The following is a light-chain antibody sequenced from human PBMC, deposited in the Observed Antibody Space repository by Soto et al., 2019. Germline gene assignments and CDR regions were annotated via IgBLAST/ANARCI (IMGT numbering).Light chain of an antibody. J-gene: IGLJ1*01. CDR2: TTN. V-gene: IGLV1-44*01. CDR1: SSNIGTSS. CDR3: AAWDDSLNGHV. Sequence: QSVLTQPHSASGTPGQRVTISCSGRSSNIGTSSVHWFQQLPGTAPKLLISTTNQRPSGVRERFSGSKSGTSGSLAISGLHSEDEADYYCAAWDDSLNGHVFGTGTKLTVL.